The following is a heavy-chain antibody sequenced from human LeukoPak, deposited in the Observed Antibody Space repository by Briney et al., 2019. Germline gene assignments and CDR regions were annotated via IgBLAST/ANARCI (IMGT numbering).Heavy chain of an antibody. CDR1: GYTITSYG. CDR2: MSYYNGNT. D-gene: IGHD1-26*01. Sequence: ASVNVSSKASGYTITSYGISWVRHPPGQGHGWMGWMSYYNGNTIYAEKLEGRVTMTTHTSASTAYRELRSLRSDDTDVYYCARGRHSGSYYVDDYWGQGTLVTVSS. CDR3: ARGRHSGSYYVDDY. V-gene: IGHV1-18*01. J-gene: IGHJ4*02.